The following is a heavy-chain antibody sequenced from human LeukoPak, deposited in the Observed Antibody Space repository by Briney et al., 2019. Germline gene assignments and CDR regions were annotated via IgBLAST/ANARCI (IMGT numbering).Heavy chain of an antibody. Sequence: SETLSLTCTVSGDSISSFYWTWIRQPAGKGLEWIGRIYASGSTNYNPSLKSRVTMSVDTSKNQFSLKLSSVTAADTAVYYCARDGIAAAGMGYWGQGTLVTVSS. V-gene: IGHV4-4*07. J-gene: IGHJ4*02. CDR2: IYASGST. CDR3: ARDGIAAAGMGY. D-gene: IGHD6-13*01. CDR1: GDSISSFY.